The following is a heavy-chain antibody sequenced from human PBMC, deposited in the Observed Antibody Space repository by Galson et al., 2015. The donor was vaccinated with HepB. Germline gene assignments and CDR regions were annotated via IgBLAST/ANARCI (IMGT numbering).Heavy chain of an antibody. D-gene: IGHD3-22*01. CDR1: GGTFSSSD. Sequence: CKASGGTFSSSDINWVRQAPGQGLEWMGGIIPMFDTATYAQKFQGRVMITAAEPTSTAYMELSSLTSEDTAVYYCARVKNYFDSSGYRNYYYYGMDVWGQGTTVTVSS. CDR2: IIPMFDTA. J-gene: IGHJ6*02. CDR3: ARVKNYFDSSGYRNYYYYGMDV. V-gene: IGHV1-69*01.